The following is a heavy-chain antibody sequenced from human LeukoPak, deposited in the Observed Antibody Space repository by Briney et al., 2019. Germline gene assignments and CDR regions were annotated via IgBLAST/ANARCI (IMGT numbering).Heavy chain of an antibody. CDR2: ISVSGGNT. J-gene: IGHJ5*02. CDR3: AKDGSGGINWFDP. Sequence: GGSLRLSCAASGFTFTSYALNWVRQAPGKGLEWVSGISVSGGNTYYADSVKGRFTISRDNSKNTLYLQMNSLRAEDTAVYYCAKDGSGGINWFDPWGQGTLVTVSS. CDR1: GFTFTSYA. D-gene: IGHD2-15*01. V-gene: IGHV3-23*01.